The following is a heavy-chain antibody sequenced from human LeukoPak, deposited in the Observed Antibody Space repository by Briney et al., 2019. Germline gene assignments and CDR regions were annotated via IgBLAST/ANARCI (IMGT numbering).Heavy chain of an antibody. CDR3: ARSPYQPLLWFGEGNPFDI. Sequence: GASVKVSCKASGYTFTSYYMHWVRQAPGQGLEWMGIINPSGGSTSYAQKFQGRVTMTRDTSTSTVYMGLSSLRSEDTAVYYCARSPYQPLLWFGEGNPFDIWGQGTMVTVSS. J-gene: IGHJ3*02. CDR2: INPSGGST. D-gene: IGHD3-10*01. CDR1: GYTFTSYY. V-gene: IGHV1-46*01.